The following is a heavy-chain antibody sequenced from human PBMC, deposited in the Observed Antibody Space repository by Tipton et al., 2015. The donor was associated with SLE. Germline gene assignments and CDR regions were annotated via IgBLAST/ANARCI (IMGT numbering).Heavy chain of an antibody. V-gene: IGHV4-59*01. J-gene: IGHJ6*02. CDR1: GGSISSDY. Sequence: TLSLTCTVSGGSISSDYWTWIRQPPGKGLEWIGSIFYTGSTTYNPSLKSRLTMSVDTPKNQLSLKLTSVTAADTAVYYCARISVDTTMAQRVDYGMDVWGQGTTVTVSS. CDR2: IFYTGST. D-gene: IGHD5-18*01. CDR3: ARISVDTTMAQRVDYGMDV.